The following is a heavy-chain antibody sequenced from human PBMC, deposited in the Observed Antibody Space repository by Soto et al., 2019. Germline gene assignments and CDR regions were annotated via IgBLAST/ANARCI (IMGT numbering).Heavy chain of an antibody. D-gene: IGHD6-19*01. CDR2: ISAYNGDT. CDR1: GYTFTGYG. J-gene: IGHJ6*02. CDR3: ARAGVPPCYGMDV. V-gene: IGHV1-18*01. Sequence: QVQLVQSAAEVKKPGASVEVSCKASGYTFTGYGISWVRQAPGQGLEWMGWISAYNGDTKYAQNLQDRVTMTTDTFTTTAHMQLRSRRSDDTAVDYCARAGVPPCYGMDVWGQGTTVTVSS.